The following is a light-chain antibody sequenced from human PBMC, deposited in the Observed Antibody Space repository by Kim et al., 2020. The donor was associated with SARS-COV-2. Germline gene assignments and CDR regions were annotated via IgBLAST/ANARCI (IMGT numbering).Light chain of an antibody. CDR3: QHYYAYPLT. CDR2: TAS. Sequence: DIQMTQSPSTLSASVGDRVTITCRASQSISSWLAWYQHKPGKAPNVLIHTASSLESGVPSRFSGSGSGTEFTLTISSLQTDDFGTYYCQHYYAYPLTFGRGTKVDIK. CDR1: QSISSW. J-gene: IGKJ3*01. V-gene: IGKV1-5*03.